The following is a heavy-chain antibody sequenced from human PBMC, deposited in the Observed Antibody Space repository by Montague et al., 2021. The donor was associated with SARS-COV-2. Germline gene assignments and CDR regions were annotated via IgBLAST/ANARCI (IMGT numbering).Heavy chain of an antibody. J-gene: IGHJ6*02. D-gene: IGHD2-21*01. V-gene: IGHV3-23*01. CDR2: ISAGGDKT. Sequence: SLRLSCAASGFRFNNYGMSWVRQAPGKGPEWVSFISAGGDKTHYADSVEGRFTVSRDNSKNTLYLQMESLRAEDTAIYFCVKDVVASPYGTSWGYYYYYGFDVWGQGTTVTVSS. CDR1: GFRFNNYG. CDR3: VKDVVASPYGTSWGYYYYYGFDV.